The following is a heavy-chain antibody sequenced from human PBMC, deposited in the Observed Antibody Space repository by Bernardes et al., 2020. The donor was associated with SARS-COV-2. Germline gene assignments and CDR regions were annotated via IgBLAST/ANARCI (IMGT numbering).Heavy chain of an antibody. V-gene: IGHV4-38-2*01. Sequence: SETLSLTCAVSGYSISRGYYWGWIRQPPGKGLEWIGSIYHSGSTYYNPSLKSRVTISVDTSKNQFSLKLSSVTAADTAVYYCARVAGWDIVVVVAAHGVYYFDYWGQGTLVTVSS. CDR3: ARVAGWDIVVVVAAHGVYYFDY. CDR1: GYSISRGYY. D-gene: IGHD2-15*01. J-gene: IGHJ4*02. CDR2: IYHSGST.